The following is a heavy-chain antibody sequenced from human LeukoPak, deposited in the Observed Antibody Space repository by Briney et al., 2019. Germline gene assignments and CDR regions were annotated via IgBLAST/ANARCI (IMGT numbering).Heavy chain of an antibody. CDR3: AREKVRQSGMDV. Sequence: PGGSLRLSCAASGFTFSNYWMTWVRQAPGKGLEWVASIKQDGSEKSYVDSVKGRFAISRDNAKNSLYLQMNSLRSDDTAVYYCAREKVRQSGMDVWGQGTTVTVSS. D-gene: IGHD2-2*01. J-gene: IGHJ6*02. CDR2: IKQDGSEK. V-gene: IGHV3-7*03. CDR1: GFTFSNYW.